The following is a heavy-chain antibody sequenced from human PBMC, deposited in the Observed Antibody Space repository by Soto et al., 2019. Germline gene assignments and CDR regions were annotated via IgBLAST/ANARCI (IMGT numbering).Heavy chain of an antibody. J-gene: IGHJ4*02. Sequence: SVKVSCKGSGYTFTSYGITWVRQAPGQGLEWMGWISAHNGNTGDAQKLQGRVTVTRDTSTSTAYMELRSLRSDDTAVYYCARGRYGDYWGQGALVTVSS. D-gene: IGHD1-1*01. CDR1: GYTFTSYG. V-gene: IGHV1-18*01. CDR2: ISAHNGNT. CDR3: ARGRYGDY.